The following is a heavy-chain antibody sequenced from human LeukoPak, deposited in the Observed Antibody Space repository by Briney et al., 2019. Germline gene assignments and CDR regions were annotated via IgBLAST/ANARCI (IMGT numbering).Heavy chain of an antibody. CDR3: ARFSSGWYWFDP. CDR1: GFTFSSYW. Sequence: GGSLRLSCAASGFTFSSYWMHWLRQAPGKGLVWVSRINSDGSSTSYADSVKGRFTISRDNAKNTLYLQMNSLRAEDTAVYYCARFSSGWYWFDPWGQGTLVTVSS. D-gene: IGHD6-19*01. V-gene: IGHV3-74*01. CDR2: INSDGSST. J-gene: IGHJ5*02.